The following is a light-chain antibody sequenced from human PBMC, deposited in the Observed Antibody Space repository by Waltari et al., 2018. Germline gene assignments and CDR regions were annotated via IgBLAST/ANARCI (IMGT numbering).Light chain of an antibody. V-gene: IGKV1-33*01. CDR1: QDISNY. Sequence: DIQMTQSPSSLSASVGDRVTITCKASQDISNYLNWYQQKPGKAPKLLIYDASNLETGVPSRFSGSGSGTDFTFTISSLQPEDIATYYCQQYDNLLIFTFGPGTKVDIK. CDR2: DAS. J-gene: IGKJ3*01. CDR3: QQYDNLLIFT.